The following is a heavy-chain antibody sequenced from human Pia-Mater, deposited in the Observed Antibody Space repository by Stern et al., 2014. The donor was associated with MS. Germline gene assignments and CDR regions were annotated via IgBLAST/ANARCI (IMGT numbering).Heavy chain of an antibody. Sequence: VQLVESGGGVIQPGRSLRLSCAASGFTFSSYGMHWVRQAPGKGLEWVATISYDGSNKYYADSVKGRFTISRDNYKNTLYLEMNSLRAEDTAVYYCAKHSDGVWGGPGGMDVWGQGTTVTVSS. CDR1: GFTFSSYG. J-gene: IGHJ6*02. CDR3: AKHSDGVWGGPGGMDV. CDR2: ISYDGSNK. V-gene: IGHV3-30*18. D-gene: IGHD3-3*01.